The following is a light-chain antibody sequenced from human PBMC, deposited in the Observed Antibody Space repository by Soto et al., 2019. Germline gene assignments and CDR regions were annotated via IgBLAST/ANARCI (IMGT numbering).Light chain of an antibody. J-gene: IGKJ4*01. CDR2: DAS. V-gene: IGKV3-11*01. Sequence: EIVLTQSPATLSLSPGERATLSCRASQSLNSYLAWFQQKPGQAPRLLIYDASNRATGIPARFSGSGSGTDFTLAISSLEPRDFGVYYCQQRRDWPLTFGGGTKVEIK. CDR3: QQRRDWPLT. CDR1: QSLNSY.